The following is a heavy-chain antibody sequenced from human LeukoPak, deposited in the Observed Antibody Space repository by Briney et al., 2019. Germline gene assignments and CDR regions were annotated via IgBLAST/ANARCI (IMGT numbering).Heavy chain of an antibody. CDR3: ARDSTPRGTTGQRGWFDP. CDR2: INPNSGGT. D-gene: IGHD1-7*01. J-gene: IGHJ5*02. CDR1: GYTFTGYY. V-gene: IGHV1-2*02. Sequence: GASVKVSCKASGYTFTGYYMHWVRQAPGQGLEWMGWINPNSGGTNYAQKFQGRVTMTRDTSISTAYMELSRLRSDDTAVYYCARDSTPRGTTGQRGWFDPWGQGTLVTVSS.